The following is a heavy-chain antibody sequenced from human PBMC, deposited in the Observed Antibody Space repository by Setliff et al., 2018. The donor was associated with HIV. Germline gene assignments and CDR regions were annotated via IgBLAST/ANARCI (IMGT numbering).Heavy chain of an antibody. V-gene: IGHV4-61*09. D-gene: IGHD3-10*01. J-gene: IGHJ4*02. CDR3: ARVYTGSGSFPFDY. CDR1: GGSISSGSYY. CDR2: IYTSGST. Sequence: PSETLSLTCTVSGGSISSGSYYWSWIRQPAGKGLEWIGHIYTSGSTNYNPSLKRRVTISVDTSKNQFSLKLSSVTAAETAVYYCARVYTGSGSFPFDYWGQGTLVTVSS.